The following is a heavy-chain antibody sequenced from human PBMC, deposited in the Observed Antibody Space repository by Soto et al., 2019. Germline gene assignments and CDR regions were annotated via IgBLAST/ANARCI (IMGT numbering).Heavy chain of an antibody. V-gene: IGHV4-34*01. CDR2: INHSGST. J-gene: IGHJ5*02. CDR3: ASSSQGVAGFNWFDP. D-gene: IGHD6-19*01. CDR1: GGSFSGYY. Sequence: SETLSLTCAVYGGSFSGYYWSWIRQPPGKGLEWIGEINHSGSTNYNPSLKSRVTISVDTSKNQFSLKLSSVTAADTAVYYCASSSQGVAGFNWFDPWGQGTLVTVSS.